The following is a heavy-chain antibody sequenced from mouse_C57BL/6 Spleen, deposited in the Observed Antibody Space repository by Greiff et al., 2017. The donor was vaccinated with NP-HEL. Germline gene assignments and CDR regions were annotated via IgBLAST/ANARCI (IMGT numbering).Heavy chain of an antibody. CDR2: INPSTGGT. CDR1: GYSFTGYY. CDR3: AGLLYSY. V-gene: IGHV1-42*01. J-gene: IGHJ2*01. Sequence: VQLQQSGPELVKPGASVKISCKASGYSFTGYYMNWVKQSPEKSLEWIGEINPSTGGTTYNQKFKAKATLTVDKSSSTAYMQLKSLTSEDSAVYYCAGLLYSYWGKGTTLTVSS. D-gene: IGHD2-12*01.